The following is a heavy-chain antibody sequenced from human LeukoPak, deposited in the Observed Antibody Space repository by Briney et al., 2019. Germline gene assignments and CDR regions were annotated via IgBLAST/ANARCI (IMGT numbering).Heavy chain of an antibody. CDR1: GFSFISYG. D-gene: IGHD4-17*01. CDR2: ISDDGRSK. V-gene: IGHV3-30*18. J-gene: IGHJ4*02. CDR3: AKRPSDYGDYVSYFDF. Sequence: GGSLRLSCAASGFSFISYGMHWVRQAPGKGLEWVGVISDDGRSKDYADSVKGRFTISRDNSKDTLYLQMNGLRYEDTAVYYCAKRPSDYGDYVSYFDFWGQGTLVTVSS.